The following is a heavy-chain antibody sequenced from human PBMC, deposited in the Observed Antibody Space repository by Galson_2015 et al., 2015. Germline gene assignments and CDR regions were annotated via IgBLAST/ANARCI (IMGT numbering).Heavy chain of an antibody. D-gene: IGHD5-24*01. Sequence: SLRLSCAASGFTFSSAAKTWVRQVPGKGLEWVSVVSASGTNTYYADSVKGRFAISRDNAKNTLYLQMNSLRAEDTAVYYCAKDLQMSRWGQGTRVTVSS. J-gene: IGHJ4*02. CDR3: AKDLQMSR. CDR2: VSASGTNT. V-gene: IGHV3-23*01. CDR1: GFTFSSAA.